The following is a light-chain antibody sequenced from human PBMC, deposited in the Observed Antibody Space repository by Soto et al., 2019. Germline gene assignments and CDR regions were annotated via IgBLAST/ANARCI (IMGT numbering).Light chain of an antibody. CDR2: AAS. CDR1: QGISNF. CDR3: QQLESYPST. V-gene: IGKV1-9*01. Sequence: IQLTQSPSSLSASVGDRVTITWRASQGISNFLAWYKQKPGKAPKLLIYAASTLHSGVPSRFSGSRSGTDFTLPISSLPPADFATYYCQQLESYPSTFGGGTKVDIK. J-gene: IGKJ4*01.